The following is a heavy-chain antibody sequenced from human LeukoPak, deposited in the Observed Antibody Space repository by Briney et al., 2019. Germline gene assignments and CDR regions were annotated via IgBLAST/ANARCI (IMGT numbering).Heavy chain of an antibody. CDR1: GFTFSISS. D-gene: IGHD3-9*01. V-gene: IGHV3-48*04. J-gene: IGHJ4*02. CDR3: AGSILTGYPNFDY. CDR2: ISSSSSSI. Sequence: AGGSLRLSCVASGFTFSISSMSWVRQAPGKGLEWVSYISSSSSSIYDADSVRGRFTISRDNAKSSLYLQMNSLRAEDTAVYYCAGSILTGYPNFDYWGQGTLVTVSS.